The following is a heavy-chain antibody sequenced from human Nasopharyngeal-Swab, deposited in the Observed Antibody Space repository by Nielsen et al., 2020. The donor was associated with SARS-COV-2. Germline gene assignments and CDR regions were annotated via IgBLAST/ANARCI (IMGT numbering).Heavy chain of an antibody. D-gene: IGHD3-3*01. CDR2: ISYDGSNK. J-gene: IGHJ6*03. CDR1: GFTFSSYG. V-gene: IGHV3-30*18. Sequence: GESLKISCAASGFTFSSYGMHWVRQAPGKGLEWVAVISYDGSNKYYADSVKGRFTISRDNSKNTLYLQMNSLRAEGTAVYYCAKDRTYYDFWSGYSHTENYYYYYYMDVWGKGTTVTVSS. CDR3: AKDRTYYDFWSGYSHTENYYYYYYMDV.